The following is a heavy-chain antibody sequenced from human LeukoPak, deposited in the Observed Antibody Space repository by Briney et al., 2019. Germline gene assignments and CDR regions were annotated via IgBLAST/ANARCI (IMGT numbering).Heavy chain of an antibody. Sequence: GGSMRLSCAASGFTFSRHWMHWVRQAPGKGLVWISRINSDASDTNYADFVKGRFTISRDNAKNTVYLQINSLRDEDTAVYYCARICSSTDCLIPDWGQGTLVTVSS. CDR2: INSDASDT. CDR1: GFTFSRHW. D-gene: IGHD2-2*01. CDR3: ARICSSTDCLIPD. J-gene: IGHJ4*02. V-gene: IGHV3-74*01.